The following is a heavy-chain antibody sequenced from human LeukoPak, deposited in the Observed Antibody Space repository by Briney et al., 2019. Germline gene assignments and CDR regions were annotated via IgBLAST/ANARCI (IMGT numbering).Heavy chain of an antibody. D-gene: IGHD1-1*01. Sequence: SETLSLTCTVSGGSISSGGYYWSWIRQHPGKGLEWIVNIYYSGSTYYNPSLKSRVIISVDTSKNQFSLKVSSVTAADTAVYYCARDTTLDYWGQGTLVTVSS. J-gene: IGHJ4*02. CDR2: IYYSGST. V-gene: IGHV4-31*03. CDR3: ARDTTLDY. CDR1: GGSISSGGYY.